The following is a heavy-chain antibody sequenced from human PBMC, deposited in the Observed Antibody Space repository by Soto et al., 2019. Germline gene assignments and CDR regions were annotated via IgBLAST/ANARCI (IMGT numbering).Heavy chain of an antibody. Sequence: QVQLVESGGGVVLPGRSLRLSCAASGFTFSSYGMHWVRQAPGKGLEWVAVIWYDGSNKYYADSVKGRFTISRDNSKNTLYLQMNSLRAEDTAVYYCARGVDASLGYYFDYWGQGTLVTVSS. V-gene: IGHV3-33*01. CDR2: IWYDGSNK. CDR1: GFTFSSYG. D-gene: IGHD3-16*01. CDR3: ARGVDASLGYYFDY. J-gene: IGHJ4*02.